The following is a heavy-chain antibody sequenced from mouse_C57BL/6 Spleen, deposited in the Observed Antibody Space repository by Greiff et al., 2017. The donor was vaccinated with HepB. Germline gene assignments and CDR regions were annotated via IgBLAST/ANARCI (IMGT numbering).Heavy chain of an antibody. CDR2: ISYDGSN. D-gene: IGHD2-12*01. CDR1: GYSITSGYY. V-gene: IGHV3-6*01. CDR3: ARTTFSYWYFDV. J-gene: IGHJ1*03. Sequence: EVQRVESGPGLVKPSQSLSLTCSVTGYSITSGYYWNWIRQFPGNKLEWMGYISYDGSNNYNPSLKNRISITRDTSKNQFFLKLNSVTTEDTATYYCARTTFSYWYFDVWGTGTTVTVSS.